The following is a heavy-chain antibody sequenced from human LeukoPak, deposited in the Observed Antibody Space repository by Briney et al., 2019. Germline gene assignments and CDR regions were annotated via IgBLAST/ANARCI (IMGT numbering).Heavy chain of an antibody. D-gene: IGHD6-19*01. Sequence: SETLSLTCTVSGGSISSYYWSWIRQPPGKGLEWMGYIYYSGSTNYNPSLKSRVTISVDTSKNQFSLKLSSVTAADTAVYYCARGTLYRGWSYYLDFWGQGSQVTVSS. CDR3: ARGTLYRGWSYYLDF. CDR1: GGSISSYY. V-gene: IGHV4-59*01. CDR2: IYYSGST. J-gene: IGHJ4*02.